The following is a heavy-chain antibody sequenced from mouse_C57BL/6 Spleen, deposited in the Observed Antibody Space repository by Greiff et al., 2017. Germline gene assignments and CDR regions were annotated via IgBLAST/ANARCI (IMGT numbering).Heavy chain of an antibody. J-gene: IGHJ4*01. D-gene: IGHD2-2*01. V-gene: IGHV5-17*01. CDR3: ARPEVTYYAMDY. CDR1: GFTFSDYG. CDR2: ISSGSSTI. Sequence: EVMLVESGGGLVKPGGSLKLSCAASGFTFSDYGMHWVRQAPEKGLEWVAYISSGSSTIYYADTVKGRFTISRDNAKNTLFLQMTSLRSEDTAMYYCARPEVTYYAMDYWGQGTSVTVSS.